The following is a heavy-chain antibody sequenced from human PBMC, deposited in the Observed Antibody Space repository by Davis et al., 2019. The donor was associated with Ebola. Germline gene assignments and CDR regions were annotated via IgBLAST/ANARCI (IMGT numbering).Heavy chain of an antibody. CDR2: VSAYNGNT. CDR1: GYTFTNYG. V-gene: IGHV1-18*04. CDR3: ATEYGMDV. Sequence: ASVKVSCKASGYTFTNYGVTWVRQAPGQGLEWMGYVSAYNGNTNYAQNLQGRVTMTSDTSTGTAYMELRSLRSEDTAVYYCATEYGMDVWGQGTTVTVSS. J-gene: IGHJ6*02.